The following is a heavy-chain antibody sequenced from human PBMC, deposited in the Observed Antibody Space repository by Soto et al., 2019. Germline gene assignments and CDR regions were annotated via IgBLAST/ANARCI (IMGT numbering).Heavy chain of an antibody. J-gene: IGHJ4*02. CDR3: ARGLDY. CDR1: GFTFSGHT. V-gene: IGHV3-21*01. CDR2: ITSSGSYT. Sequence: GSLRLSCAASGFTFSGHTMHWVRQAPGRGLEWISSITSSGSYTFYADSMKGRFTISRDNAKNSVYLQMNSLRVDDTAVYYCARGLDYWGLGTLVPVYS.